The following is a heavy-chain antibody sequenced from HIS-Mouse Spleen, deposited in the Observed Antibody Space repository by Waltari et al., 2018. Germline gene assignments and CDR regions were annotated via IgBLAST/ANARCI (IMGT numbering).Heavy chain of an antibody. CDR2: IYYSGST. D-gene: IGHD6-13*01. J-gene: IGHJ2*01. Sequence: QLQLQESGPGLVKPSETLSLTCTVPGGSTSSSSYYSGWIRQPPGKGLEWIGSIYYSGSTYYNPSLKSRVTISVDTSKNQFSLKLSSVTAADTAVYYCAREIPYSSSWYDWYFDLWGRGTLVTVSS. CDR1: GGSTSSSSYY. CDR3: AREIPYSSSWYDWYFDL. V-gene: IGHV4-39*07.